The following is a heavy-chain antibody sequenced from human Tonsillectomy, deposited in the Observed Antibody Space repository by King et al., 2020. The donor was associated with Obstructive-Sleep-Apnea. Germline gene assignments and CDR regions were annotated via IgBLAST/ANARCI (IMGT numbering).Heavy chain of an antibody. CDR2: IKEDGSEK. CDR1: GFTFSSYC. V-gene: IGHV3-7*01. D-gene: IGHD6-13*01. J-gene: IGHJ4*02. CDR3: ARDDSSSWHFDY. Sequence: DVQLVQSGGGLVQPGGSLRLSCEASGFTFSSYCMNWVRQAPGKGLEWVANIKEDGSEKYYVDSVRGRFSISRDNAKNSLYLQMNSLRTEDTAVYYCARDDSSSWHFDYWGQGTLVTVSS.